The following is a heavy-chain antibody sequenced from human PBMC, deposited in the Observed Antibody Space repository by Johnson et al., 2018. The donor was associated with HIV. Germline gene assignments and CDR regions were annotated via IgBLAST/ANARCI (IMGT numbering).Heavy chain of an antibody. D-gene: IGHD6-19*01. CDR1: GLNFSDFS. J-gene: IGHJ3*01. CDR3: AKVRGGWLGHDAFDL. V-gene: IGHV3-30-3*01. Sequence: QVLLVESGGGVVQPGRSMKLSCAASGLNFSDFSMHWVRQAPGEGLEWVAVISSDGGAEYYADSVKGRFTISRDNAKNSLFLQMNSLRAEDTAVYYCAKVRGGWLGHDAFDLWGQGTMVTVSS. CDR2: ISSDGGAE.